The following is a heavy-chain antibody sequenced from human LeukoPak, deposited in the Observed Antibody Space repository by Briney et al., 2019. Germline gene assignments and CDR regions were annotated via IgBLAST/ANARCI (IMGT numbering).Heavy chain of an antibody. D-gene: IGHD1-14*01. CDR2: IYHSGST. CDR1: GPSISSSNW. Sequence: PSGTLSLTCAVSGPSISSSNWWCWVRQPPGRGVEGIGEIYHSGSTNYNPSLKSRVHITVDKPNNQFSLKLRPWTAAPTAVFLWARDPDKSVGWFDPWGQGTLVTVSS. V-gene: IGHV4-4*02. CDR3: ARDPDKSVGWFDP. J-gene: IGHJ5*02.